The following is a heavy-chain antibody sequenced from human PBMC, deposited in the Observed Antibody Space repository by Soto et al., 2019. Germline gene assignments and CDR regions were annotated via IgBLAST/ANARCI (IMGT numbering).Heavy chain of an antibody. D-gene: IGHD2-21*02. CDR2: IIPIFGTA. CDR1: GGTFSSYA. J-gene: IGHJ1*01. CDR3: AAPLAYCGGDCYSYFQH. Sequence: SVKVSCKASGGTFSSYAISWVRQAPGQGLEWMGGIIPIFGTANYAQKFQGRVTITADESTSTAYMELSSLRSEDTAVYYCAAPLAYCGGDCYSYFQHWGQGTLVTVSS. V-gene: IGHV1-69*13.